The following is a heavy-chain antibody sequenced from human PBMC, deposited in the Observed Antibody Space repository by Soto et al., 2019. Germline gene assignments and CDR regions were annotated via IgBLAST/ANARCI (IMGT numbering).Heavy chain of an antibody. CDR1: GGSVSSGSYY. Sequence: QVQLQESGPGLVKPSETLSLTCTVSGGSVSSGSYYWSWIRQPPGKGLEWIGYIYYSGSTYYNPSLKSRVTTSVDTSKNQFSLKLSSVTATDTAVYYCAREGSFTIGYWGQGTLVTVSS. D-gene: IGHD3-10*01. CDR2: IYYSGST. J-gene: IGHJ4*02. CDR3: AREGSFTIGY. V-gene: IGHV4-61*01.